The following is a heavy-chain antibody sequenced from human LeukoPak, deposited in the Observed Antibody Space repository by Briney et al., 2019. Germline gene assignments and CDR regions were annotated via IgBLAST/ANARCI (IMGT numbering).Heavy chain of an antibody. V-gene: IGHV1-69*06. CDR3: ARAGKRYCSGGSCYDWFDP. Sequence: SVKVSCKASGGTFSSYAISWVRQAPGQGLEWMGGIIPIFGTANYAQKFQGRVTIAADNSTSTAYMELSSLRSEDTAVYYCARAGKRYCSGGSCYDWFDPWGQGTLVTVSS. CDR1: GGTFSSYA. D-gene: IGHD2-15*01. CDR2: IIPIFGTA. J-gene: IGHJ5*02.